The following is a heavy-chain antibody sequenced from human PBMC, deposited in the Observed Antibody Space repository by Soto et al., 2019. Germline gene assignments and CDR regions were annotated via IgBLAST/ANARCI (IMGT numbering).Heavy chain of an antibody. CDR3: ARSKGLAP. CDR2: INHSGST. V-gene: IGHV4-34*01. J-gene: IGHJ5*02. CDR1: VGSLSNNY. Sequence: SETLSLTCAVYVGSLSNNYWSWIRQPPGKWLEWIGEINHSGSTNXXPSLKSRVXISVDTSKNQFXLKLSXSTSADTAVYYCARSKGLAPWRRGTLVTVSS.